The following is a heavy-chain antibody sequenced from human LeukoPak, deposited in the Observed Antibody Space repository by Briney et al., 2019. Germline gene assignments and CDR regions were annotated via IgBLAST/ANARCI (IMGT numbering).Heavy chain of an antibody. D-gene: IGHD2-2*01. Sequence: ASVTASCKTSGYTFTSYYMHWVRQAPGQGLEWMGIINPSGGSTSYAQKFQGRVTMSRDMSTSTVYMELSSLRSEDTAVYYCARDCSSTSCVGRFDYWGQGTLVTVSS. CDR1: GYTFTSYY. CDR2: INPSGGST. J-gene: IGHJ4*02. V-gene: IGHV1-46*01. CDR3: ARDCSSTSCVGRFDY.